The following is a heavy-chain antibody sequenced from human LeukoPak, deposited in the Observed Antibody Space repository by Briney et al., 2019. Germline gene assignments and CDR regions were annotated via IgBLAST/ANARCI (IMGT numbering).Heavy chain of an antibody. CDR1: GYTFTGYY. CDR2: INPNSGGT. V-gene: IGHV1-2*06. J-gene: IGHJ3*02. Sequence: GASVKVSCKASGYTFTGYYMHWVRQAPGQGLEWMGRINPNSGGTNYAQKFQGRVTMTRDTSISTAYMELSRLGSDDTAVYYCARTVAGDNDAFDIWGQGTMVTVSS. D-gene: IGHD6-19*01. CDR3: ARTVAGDNDAFDI.